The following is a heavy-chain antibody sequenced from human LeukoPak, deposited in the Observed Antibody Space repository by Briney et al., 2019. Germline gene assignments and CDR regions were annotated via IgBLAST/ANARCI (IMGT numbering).Heavy chain of an antibody. CDR1: GYSISSGYY. CDR3: ARVLRGEDLDY. J-gene: IGHJ4*02. CDR2: MHHSGST. V-gene: IGHV4-38-2*02. D-gene: IGHD3-16*01. Sequence: SETLSLTCTVSGYSISSGYYWGWIRQPPGKGLEWIGSMHHSGSTYYNPSLKSRVTMSLDTSKNQFSLRLTSVTAADTAVYYCARVLRGEDLDYWGQGTLVTVSS.